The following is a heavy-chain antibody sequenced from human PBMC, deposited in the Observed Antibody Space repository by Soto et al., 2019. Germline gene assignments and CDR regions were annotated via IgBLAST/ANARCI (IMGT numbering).Heavy chain of an antibody. V-gene: IGHV4-31*03. CDR1: GGSISSGGYY. D-gene: IGHD6-19*01. CDR2: IYYSGST. J-gene: IGHJ2*01. Sequence: QVQLQESGPGLVKPSQTLSLTCTVSGGSISSGGYYWSWIRQHPGKGLEWIGYIYYSGSTYYNPSLKSRVTISVDTSKNQFSLELSSVTAADTAVYYCARDSSGANPFDLWGRGTLVTVSS. CDR3: ARDSSGANPFDL.